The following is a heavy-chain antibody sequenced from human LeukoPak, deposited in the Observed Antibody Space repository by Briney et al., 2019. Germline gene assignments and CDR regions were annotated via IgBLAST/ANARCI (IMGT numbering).Heavy chain of an antibody. Sequence: ASVKVSCRVSGYTLTELSMHWVRQAPGKGGEWMGGFDPEDGETIYAQKFQGRVTMTEDTSTDTAYMELSSLRSEDTAVYYCATSHSKDLALDYWGQGTLVTVSS. CDR2: FDPEDGET. D-gene: IGHD6-13*01. CDR1: GYTLTELS. CDR3: ATSHSKDLALDY. V-gene: IGHV1-24*01. J-gene: IGHJ4*02.